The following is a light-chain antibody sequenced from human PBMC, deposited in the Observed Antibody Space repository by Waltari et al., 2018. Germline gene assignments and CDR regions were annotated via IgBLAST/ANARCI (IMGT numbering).Light chain of an antibody. V-gene: IGKV1-5*03. CDR1: QSISSW. CDR3: QQYNSYSYT. Sequence: DIQMTQSPSPLSASVGHRVTITCRASQSISSWLAWYQQKPGKAPKLLIYKASSLESGVPSRFSGSGSGTEFTLTISSLQPDDFATYYCQQYNSYSYTFGQGTKLEIK. CDR2: KAS. J-gene: IGKJ2*01.